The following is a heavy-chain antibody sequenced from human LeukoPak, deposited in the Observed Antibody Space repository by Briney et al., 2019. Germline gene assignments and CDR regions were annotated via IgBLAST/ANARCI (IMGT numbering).Heavy chain of an antibody. CDR2: ISGSGGST. J-gene: IGHJ5*02. Sequence: GGSLRLSCAASGFTFSSYAMSWVRQAPGKGLEWVSAISGSGGSTYYADSVKGRFTISRDNSKNTLYLQMNSLRAEDTAVYYCAKGDYYDNYNWLDPWGQGTLVTVSS. CDR3: AKGDYYDNYNWLDP. D-gene: IGHD3-22*01. CDR1: GFTFSSYA. V-gene: IGHV3-23*01.